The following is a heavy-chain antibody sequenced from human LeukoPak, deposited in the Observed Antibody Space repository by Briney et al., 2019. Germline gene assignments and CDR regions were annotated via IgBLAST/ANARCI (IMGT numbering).Heavy chain of an antibody. J-gene: IGHJ4*02. CDR1: GGSLINYY. V-gene: IGHV4-59*01. CDR2: IYYSGGT. D-gene: IGHD3-22*01. CDR3: ARVSSSGILDY. Sequence: ASETLSLTCTVSGGSLINYYWSWIRQPPGKGLEWIGYIYYSGGTNYNPSLKSRVTISVDTSKNQFSVKLSYVTAADTAVYYCARVSSSGILDYWGQGTLVTVSS.